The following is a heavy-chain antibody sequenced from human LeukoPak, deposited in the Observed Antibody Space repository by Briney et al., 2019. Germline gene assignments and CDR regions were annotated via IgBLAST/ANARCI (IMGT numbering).Heavy chain of an antibody. D-gene: IGHD4-11*01. CDR1: GFTFDDYG. Sequence: TGGSLRLSCAASGFTFDDYGMSWVRQAPGKGLEWVSGINWNGGSTGYADSVKGRFTISRDNAKNSLYLQMNSPRAEDTALYYCARGMTTETDYWGQGTLVTVSS. J-gene: IGHJ4*02. V-gene: IGHV3-20*04. CDR3: ARGMTTETDY. CDR2: INWNGGST.